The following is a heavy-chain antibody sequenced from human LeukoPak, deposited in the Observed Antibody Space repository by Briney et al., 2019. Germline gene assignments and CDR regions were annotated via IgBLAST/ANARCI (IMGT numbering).Heavy chain of an antibody. CDR2: ISGSGGST. CDR3: ARGSDNSSPAHLYYLDS. J-gene: IGHJ4*02. D-gene: IGHD6-13*01. CDR1: GFTFSSYA. Sequence: GGSLRLSCAASGFTFSSYAMSWVRQAPGKGLEWVSAISGSGGSTYYADSVKGRFTISRDNAKNSLYLQMNGLRAEDAAVYFCARGSDNSSPAHLYYLDSWGQGTLVTVSS. V-gene: IGHV3-23*01.